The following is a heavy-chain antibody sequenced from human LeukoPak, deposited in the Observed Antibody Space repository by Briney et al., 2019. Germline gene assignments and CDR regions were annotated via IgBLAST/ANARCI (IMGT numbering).Heavy chain of an antibody. CDR2: INPSGGST. CDR3: ARGGSFYFDY. D-gene: IGHD1-1*01. J-gene: IGHJ4*02. CDR1: GYTFTNYD. Sequence: GESLKVSCKASGYTFTNYDISWVRQAPGQGLEWMGIINPSGGSTTYAQKFQGRVTMTRDTSTSTVYMELSSLRSEDTGVYYCARGGSFYFDYWGQGTLVTVSS. V-gene: IGHV1-46*01.